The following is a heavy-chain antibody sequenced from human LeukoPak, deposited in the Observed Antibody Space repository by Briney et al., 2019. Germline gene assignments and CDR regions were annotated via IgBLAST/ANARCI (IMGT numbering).Heavy chain of an antibody. J-gene: IGHJ4*01. CDR2: MNPNSGNT. CDR1: GYTFTSYD. CDR3: ARGLYYDFWSGYYSLFDY. Sequence: ASVKVSCKASGYTFTSYDINWVRQATGQGLEWMGWMNPNSGNTGYAQKFQGRVTITRNTSISTAYMELSSLRSEDTAVYYCARGLYYDFWSGYYSLFDYWXXXTLVTVSS. V-gene: IGHV1-8*03. D-gene: IGHD3-3*01.